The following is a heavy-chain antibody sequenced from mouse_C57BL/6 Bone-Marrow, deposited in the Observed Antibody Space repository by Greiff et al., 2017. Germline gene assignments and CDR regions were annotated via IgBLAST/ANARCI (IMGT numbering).Heavy chain of an antibody. CDR3: ARLGWVLRAPWFAY. CDR2: ISGGGGNT. CDR1: GFTFSSYT. V-gene: IGHV5-9*01. Sequence: EVQLVESGGGLVKPGGSLKLSCAASGFTFSSYTMSWVRQTPEKRLEWVATISGGGGNTYYPDSVKGRFTISRDNAKNTLYLQMSSLRSEDTALYDCARLGWVLRAPWFAYWGQGTLVTVSA. J-gene: IGHJ3*01. D-gene: IGHD2-3*01.